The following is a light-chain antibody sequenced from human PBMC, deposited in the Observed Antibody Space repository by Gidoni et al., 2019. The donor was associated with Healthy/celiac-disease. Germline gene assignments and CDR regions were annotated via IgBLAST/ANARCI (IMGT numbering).Light chain of an antibody. CDR2: AAS. CDR3: QRNYSTLT. J-gene: IGKJ4*01. V-gene: IGKV1-39*01. Sequence: DIQLTQSPSTLSASVGDRVTITCRASQSISSYLNWYQQKPGKAPMLLIDAASGLQSGVPSRCSGSGSGTDFTITIIRLQPEDFASYYCQRNYSTLTFGGGTRVEIK. CDR1: QSISSY.